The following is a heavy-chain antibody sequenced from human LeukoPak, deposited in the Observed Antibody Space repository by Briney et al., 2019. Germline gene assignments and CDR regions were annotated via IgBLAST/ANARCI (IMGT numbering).Heavy chain of an antibody. V-gene: IGHV5-51*01. CDR1: GYSFTDYW. Sequence: GESLKISCQASGYSFTDYWIGWVRQVPGGGLDWMGTVYPGDSTTRYGPSFQGHVTISADESTTTAYLQWSSLKASDTAMYYCARRFYYDSSLSYYFDYWGQGTLVTVSS. CDR3: ARRFYYDSSLSYYFDY. D-gene: IGHD3-22*01. J-gene: IGHJ4*02. CDR2: VYPGDSTT.